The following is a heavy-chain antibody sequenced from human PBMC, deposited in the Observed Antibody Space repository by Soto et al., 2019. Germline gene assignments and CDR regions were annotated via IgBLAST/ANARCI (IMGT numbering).Heavy chain of an antibody. CDR1: GFDFNSYS. CDR2: INSGSTSV. J-gene: IGHJ4*02. V-gene: IGHV3-48*01. CDR3: TSSASPDAY. D-gene: IGHD1-26*01. Sequence: EVQLVESGGGLVQPGGSLRLSCVASGFDFNSYSMNWVRQAPGKGLEWISYINSGSTSVFYADSVKGRFTISRDNAKNSLYLQMTRLRAEDTAVYYCTSSASPDAYWGQGTLVTVSS.